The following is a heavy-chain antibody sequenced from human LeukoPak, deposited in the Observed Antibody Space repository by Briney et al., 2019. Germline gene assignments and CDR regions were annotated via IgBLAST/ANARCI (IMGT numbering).Heavy chain of an antibody. CDR2: IIPIFGTA. V-gene: IGHV1-69*05. CDR3: AHLAGDYSGSYPPDAFDI. CDR1: GGTFISYA. J-gene: IGHJ3*02. D-gene: IGHD1-26*01. Sequence: SVKVSCKASGGTFISYAISWVRQAPGQGGEWRGGIIPIFGTANYAQKFQGRVTITTDESTSTAYMELSSLRSEDTALYYCAHLAGDYSGSYPPDAFDIWGQGTMVTVSS.